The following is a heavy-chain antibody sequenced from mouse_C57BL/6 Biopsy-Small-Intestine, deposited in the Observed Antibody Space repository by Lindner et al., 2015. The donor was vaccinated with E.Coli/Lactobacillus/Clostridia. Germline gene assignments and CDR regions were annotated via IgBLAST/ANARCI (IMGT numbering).Heavy chain of an antibody. J-gene: IGHJ4*01. Sequence: VQLQESGPELVKPGASVKISCKASGYSFTDYNMNWVKQSNGKSLEWIGYINPNNGGTIYNQKFKGKATLTVDKSSSTAYMELRSLTSEDTAVYYCARLGGGGYAMDYWGQGTSVTVSS. D-gene: IGHD3-1*01. CDR1: GYSFTDYN. CDR2: INPNNGGT. V-gene: IGHV1-18*01. CDR3: ARLGGGGYAMDY.